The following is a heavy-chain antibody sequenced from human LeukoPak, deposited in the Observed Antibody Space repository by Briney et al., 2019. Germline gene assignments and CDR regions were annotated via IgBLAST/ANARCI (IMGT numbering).Heavy chain of an antibody. Sequence: SETLSLTCTVSGGSISSGGYSWSWIRQHPGKGLEWIGYIYYSGSTYYNPSLKSRVTISVDTSKNQFSLKLSSVTAADTAVYYCARGGYDTPVDHWGQGTLVTVSS. CDR2: IYYSGST. J-gene: IGHJ4*02. CDR1: GGSISSGGYS. CDR3: ARGGYDTPVDH. D-gene: IGHD5-12*01. V-gene: IGHV4-31*03.